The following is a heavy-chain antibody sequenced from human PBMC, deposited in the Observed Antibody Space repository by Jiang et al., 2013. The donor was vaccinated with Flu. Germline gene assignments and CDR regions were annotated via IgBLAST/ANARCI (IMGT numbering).Heavy chain of an antibody. D-gene: IGHD2-21*02. CDR3: ARGDSLSWFDP. CDR1: GGSISSINW. V-gene: IGHV4-4*02. CDR2: IYHSGNT. J-gene: IGHJ5*02. Sequence: GSGLVKPSGTLSLTCGVSGGSISSINWWSWVRQSPGKGLEWIGEIYHSGNTNYNPSLKSRVTISVDKSKNQFSLKLTSVTAADTALYFCARGDSLSWFDPWGQGTLVTVSS.